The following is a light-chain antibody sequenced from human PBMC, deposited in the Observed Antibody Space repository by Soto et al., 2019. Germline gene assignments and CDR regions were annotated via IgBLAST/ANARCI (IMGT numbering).Light chain of an antibody. V-gene: IGKV1-39*01. CDR3: HQTYRFPLP. J-gene: IGKJ5*01. Sequence: DTQMNESPSCLSASVGDSIANTCRASQSISSYLNWYQQKPGKAPKLLISAASILQSGVPSRFSGSGSGTDFTLTICNLHTEDFAGYYCHQTYRFPLPFGHGTRLEIK. CDR1: QSISSY. CDR2: AAS.